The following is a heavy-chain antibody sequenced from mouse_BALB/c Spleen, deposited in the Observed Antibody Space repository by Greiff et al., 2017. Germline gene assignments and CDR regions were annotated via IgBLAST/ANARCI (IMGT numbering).Heavy chain of an antibody. CDR1: GFTFNTYA. CDR3: VRRDDYARYYAMDY. D-gene: IGHD2-4*01. CDR2: IRSKSNNYAT. V-gene: IGHV10-1*02. Sequence: EVQRVESGGGLVQPKGSLKLSCAASGFTFNTYAMNWVRQAPGKGLEWVARIRSKSNNYATYYADSVKDRFTISRDDSQSMLYLQMNNLKTEDTAMYYCVRRDDYARYYAMDYWGQGTSVTVSS. J-gene: IGHJ4*01.